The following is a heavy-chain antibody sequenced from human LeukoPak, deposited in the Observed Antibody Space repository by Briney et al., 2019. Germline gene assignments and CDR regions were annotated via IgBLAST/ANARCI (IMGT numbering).Heavy chain of an antibody. V-gene: IGHV3-9*03. CDR1: GFTFDDYA. Sequence: GGSLRLSCAASGFTFDDYAMHWVRQAPGKGLERVSGISWNSGSIGYADSVKGRFTISRDNAKNSLYLQMNSLRAEDMALYYCAKAAAAGVIDYWGQGTLVTVSS. J-gene: IGHJ4*02. D-gene: IGHD6-13*01. CDR3: AKAAAAGVIDY. CDR2: ISWNSGSI.